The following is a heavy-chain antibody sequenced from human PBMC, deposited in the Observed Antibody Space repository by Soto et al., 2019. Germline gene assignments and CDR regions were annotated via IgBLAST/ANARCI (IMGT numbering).Heavy chain of an antibody. V-gene: IGHV3-30*18. Sequence: QVQLVESGGGGVQPGRSLRLSCAASGFTFSSYGMHWVRQAPCKGLEWVAAISYDGSDKYYADSVKGRFTISRDNSKYTLYLQMNSLSAEDTAGYYCAKETYAGPLDYWGQGTLVTVSS. CDR1: GFTFSSYG. J-gene: IGHJ4*02. CDR3: AKETYAGPLDY. CDR2: ISYDGSDK.